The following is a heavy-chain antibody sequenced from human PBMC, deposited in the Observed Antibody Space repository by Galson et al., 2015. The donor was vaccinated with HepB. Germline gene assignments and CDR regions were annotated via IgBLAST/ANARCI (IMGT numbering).Heavy chain of an antibody. CDR1: GYTFADYY. D-gene: IGHD3-22*01. CDR2: INPNGGAT. Sequence: SVKVSCKASGYTFADYYIHWVRQAPGQGLEWMGWINPNGGATNYAQKFQGRVTMTRDTSISTAYMELSRLRSDDTAMYHRARDGNESSGHHYVWFDPWGQGTLVTVSS. J-gene: IGHJ5*02. V-gene: IGHV1-2*02. CDR3: ARDGNESSGHHYVWFDP.